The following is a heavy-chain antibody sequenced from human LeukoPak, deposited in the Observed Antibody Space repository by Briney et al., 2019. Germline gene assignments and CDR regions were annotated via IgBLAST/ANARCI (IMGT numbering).Heavy chain of an antibody. V-gene: IGHV4-30-2*01. Sequence: SETLSLTCGVSGASVSSIGYSWSWIRQPPGRGLEWIGYIYQSGSTSYNPSLQSRVTISIDRSKNQFSLNLSSVTAADTAVYYCARDFGQWLALGYFDYWGQGTLVTVSS. D-gene: IGHD6-19*01. CDR1: GASVSSIGYS. CDR2: IYQSGST. CDR3: ARDFGQWLALGYFDY. J-gene: IGHJ4*02.